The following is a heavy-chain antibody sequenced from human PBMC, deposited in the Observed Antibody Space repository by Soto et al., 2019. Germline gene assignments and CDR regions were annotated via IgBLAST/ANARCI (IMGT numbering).Heavy chain of an antibody. D-gene: IGHD2-2*01. CDR2: IKSKTDGGTT. V-gene: IGHV3-15*07. CDR1: GFTFSNAW. J-gene: IGHJ6*02. Sequence: PGGSLRLSCAASGFTFSNAWMNWVRQAPGKGLEWVGRIKSKTDGGTTDYAAPVKGRFTISRDDSKNTLYLQMNSLKTEDTAVYYCTTGWYCISTSCSHYGMDVWGQGTTVTVSS. CDR3: TTGWYCISTSCSHYGMDV.